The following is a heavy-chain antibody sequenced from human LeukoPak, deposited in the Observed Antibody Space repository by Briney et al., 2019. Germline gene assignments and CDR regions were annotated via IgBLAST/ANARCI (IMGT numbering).Heavy chain of an antibody. CDR1: GFTFSSYG. CDR3: AKSLAIDY. V-gene: IGHV3-30*18. CDR2: ISYDGSNK. Sequence: GRSLGLSCAASGFTFSSYGMHWVRQAPGKGLEWVAVISYDGSNKYYADSVKGRFTISRDNSKNTLYLQMNSLRAEDTAVYYCAKSLAIDYWGQGTLVTVSS. J-gene: IGHJ4*02.